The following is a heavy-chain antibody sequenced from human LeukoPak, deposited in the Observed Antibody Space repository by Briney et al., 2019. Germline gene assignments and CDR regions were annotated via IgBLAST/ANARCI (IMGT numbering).Heavy chain of an antibody. CDR3: AKGPIVVVPAALDY. Sequence: GGSLRLSCAASAFTFDDYGMSWVRQAPGKGLEWVSAINWNGGSTGYADSVKGRFTISRDNAKNSLYLQMNSLRAEDTAVYYCAKGPIVVVPAALDYWGQGTLVTVSS. J-gene: IGHJ4*02. CDR1: AFTFDDYG. CDR2: INWNGGST. V-gene: IGHV3-20*04. D-gene: IGHD2-2*01.